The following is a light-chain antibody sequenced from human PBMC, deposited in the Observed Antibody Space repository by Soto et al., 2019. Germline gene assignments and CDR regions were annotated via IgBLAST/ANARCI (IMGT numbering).Light chain of an antibody. CDR2: LNSDGSH. CDR3: QTWGSGIRVV. CDR1: SGHSSYA. Sequence: QSVLTQSPSASASLGASVKLTCTLSSGHSSYAIAWHQQQPEKGPRYLMKLNSDGSHSKGDGIPDRFSGSSSGAERYLTISSLQSEDEADYTCQTWGSGIRVVFGGGTQLTV. J-gene: IGLJ2*01. V-gene: IGLV4-69*01.